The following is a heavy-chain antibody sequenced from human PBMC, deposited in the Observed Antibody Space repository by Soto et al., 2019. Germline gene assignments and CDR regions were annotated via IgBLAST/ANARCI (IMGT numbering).Heavy chain of an antibody. Sequence: SETLSLTCSVSGGSVSSGSYYWSWIRQPPGKGLEWIGYIHYSGSTNYNSSLKSRVTISADTSKNQFSLKVISVTAADSAVYYCARCAGGSCFPDLWGQGTRVTVSS. V-gene: IGHV4-61*01. CDR1: GGSVSSGSYY. CDR3: ARCAGGSCFPDL. D-gene: IGHD2-15*01. CDR2: IHYSGST. J-gene: IGHJ5*02.